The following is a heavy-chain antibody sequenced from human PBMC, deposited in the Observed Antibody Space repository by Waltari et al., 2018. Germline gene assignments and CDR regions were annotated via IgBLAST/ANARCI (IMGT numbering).Heavy chain of an antibody. CDR3: ARGPLIVVVVAATFDY. J-gene: IGHJ4*02. V-gene: IGHV1-2*02. D-gene: IGHD2-15*01. Sequence: QVQLVQSGAEVKKPGASVKVSCKASGYTFTGYYMHWVRQAPGQGLEWMGWINPNSGGTNYAQKFQGRVTMTRDTSISTAYMELSRLRSDDTAMYYCARGPLIVVVVAATFDYWGQGTLVTVSS. CDR2: INPNSGGT. CDR1: GYTFTGYY.